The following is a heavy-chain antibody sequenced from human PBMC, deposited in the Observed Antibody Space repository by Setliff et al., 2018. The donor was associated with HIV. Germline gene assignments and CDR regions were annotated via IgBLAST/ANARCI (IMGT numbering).Heavy chain of an antibody. V-gene: IGHV1-3*01. CDR1: GYTFTTYS. D-gene: IGHD3-10*01. Sequence: ASVKVSCKAPGYTFTTYSLHWVRQAPGHSLEWMGWINVGNGDTKYSPELQGRISITRDTSANTAYMELSSLRSDDTAVYFCVRGALLAAFDFDYWGQGTLVTVSS. CDR3: VRGALLAAFDFDY. CDR2: INVGNGDT. J-gene: IGHJ4*01.